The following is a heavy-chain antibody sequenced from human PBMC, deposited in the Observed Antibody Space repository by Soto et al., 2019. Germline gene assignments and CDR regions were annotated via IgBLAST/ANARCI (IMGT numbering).Heavy chain of an antibody. D-gene: IGHD3-9*01. CDR3: ARVSLGHELRYFDWLLDI. V-gene: IGHV1-3*01. CDR1: GYTFTSHA. Sequence: ASVKVSCKASGYTFTSHAMHWVRQAPGQRLEWMGWINSANGNTKYSQKFQGRATITRDTSASTAYMELSSVRSEDTAVYYCARVSLGHELRYFDWLLDIWGQGTMVTVSS. CDR2: INSANGNT. J-gene: IGHJ3*02.